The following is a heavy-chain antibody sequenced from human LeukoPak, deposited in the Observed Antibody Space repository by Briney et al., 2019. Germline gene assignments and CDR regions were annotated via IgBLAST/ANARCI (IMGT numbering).Heavy chain of an antibody. J-gene: IGHJ4*02. D-gene: IGHD6-6*01. CDR3: AAASGSSSGFDH. CDR1: GYTFTDYY. CDR2: IVPIIGLE. V-gene: IGHV1-69*02. Sequence: SVKVSCKASGYTFTDYYVHWVRQAPGQGLEWMGRIVPIIGLENYAQKFQGRVTITADKSTSTAYMELSSLRSDDTAVYYFAAASGSSSGFDHWGQGTLVTVSS.